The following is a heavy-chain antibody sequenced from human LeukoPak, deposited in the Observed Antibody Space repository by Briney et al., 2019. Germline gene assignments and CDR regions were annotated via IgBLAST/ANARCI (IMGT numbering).Heavy chain of an antibody. CDR2: ISSSGSTI. Sequence: PGGSLRLSCAASGFTFSSYEMNWVPQAPGKGLEWVSYISSSGSTISYTDSVKGRFTVSRDNAKNSLYLQMNSLRAEDTALYYCVRSPMIRGVYYYIDVWGKGTTVTVSS. D-gene: IGHD3-10*01. V-gene: IGHV3-48*03. CDR1: GFTFSSYE. J-gene: IGHJ6*03. CDR3: VRSPMIRGVYYYIDV.